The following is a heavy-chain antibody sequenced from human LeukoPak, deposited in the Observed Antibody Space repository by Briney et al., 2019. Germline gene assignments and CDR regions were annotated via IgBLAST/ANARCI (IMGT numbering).Heavy chain of an antibody. CDR2: IGGRDDRT. D-gene: IGHD3-3*01. CDR1: GFTFTGHT. CDR3: AKDPNPHYDFWSGYK. Sequence: QPGGSLRLSCAASGFTFTGHTMTWLRQAPGKGLEWVSIIGGRDDRTYYADSVKGRFTISRDNSKSILYLHMSSLRAEDTAVYYCAKDPNPHYDFWSGYKWGQGTLVTVSS. J-gene: IGHJ4*02. V-gene: IGHV3-23*01.